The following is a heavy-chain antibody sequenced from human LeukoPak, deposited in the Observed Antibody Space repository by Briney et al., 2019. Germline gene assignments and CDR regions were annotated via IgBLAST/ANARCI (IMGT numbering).Heavy chain of an antibody. CDR1: GSGYTFSSDY. CDR3: ARGGRSSGWYRSSEDY. J-gene: IGHJ4*02. D-gene: IGHD6-19*01. CDR2: IIPSGGRT. V-gene: IGHV1-46*01. Sequence: ASVKVSCKASGSGYTFSSDYMHWVRQAPGQGLEWMGRIIPSGGRTIYAQKFQGRLTLTRDMSTGTFYMELSSLRSDDTAVYYCARGGRSSGWYRSSEDYWGQGTLVTVSS.